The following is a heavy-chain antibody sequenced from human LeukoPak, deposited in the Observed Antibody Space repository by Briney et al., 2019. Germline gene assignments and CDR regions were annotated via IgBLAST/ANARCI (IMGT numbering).Heavy chain of an antibody. CDR2: ISYDGSNK. CDR3: AKDMQQQLVYDAFDI. Sequence: GSLRLSCAASGFTFSRYGMHWVRQAPGEGLEWVAVISYDGSNKYYADSVKGRFTISRDNSKNTLYLQMNSLRAEDTAVYYCAKDMQQQLVYDAFDIWGQGTMVTVSS. D-gene: IGHD6-13*01. CDR1: GFTFSRYG. V-gene: IGHV3-30*18. J-gene: IGHJ3*02.